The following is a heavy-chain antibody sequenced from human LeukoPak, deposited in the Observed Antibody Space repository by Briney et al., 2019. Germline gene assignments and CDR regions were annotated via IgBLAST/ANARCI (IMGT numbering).Heavy chain of an antibody. D-gene: IGHD5-18*01. J-gene: IGHJ4*02. CDR2: ISSSSSYI. V-gene: IGHV3-21*01. Sequence: GGSLRLSCAASGFTFSSYSMNWVRQAPGKGLEWVSSISSSSSYIYYADSVKGRFTISRDNAKNSLYLLMNSLRAEDTAVYYCAREGGYSYGYNYWGQGTLVTVSS. CDR1: GFTFSSYS. CDR3: AREGGYSYGYNY.